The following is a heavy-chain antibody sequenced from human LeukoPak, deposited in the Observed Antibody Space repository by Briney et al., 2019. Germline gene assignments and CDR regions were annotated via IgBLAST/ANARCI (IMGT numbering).Heavy chain of an antibody. CDR2: IYRDGSTT. J-gene: IGHJ4*02. CDR3: ARDGYSSTTFDY. D-gene: IGHD6-13*01. V-gene: IGHV3-74*01. Sequence: GGSLRLSCAASGFGFSRYWMHWVRQAPGTGLKWVSRIYRDGSTTDYADSVKGRFTISRDNAKNSLYLQMNSLRAEDTAVYYCARDGYSSTTFDYWGQGTLVTVSS. CDR1: GFGFSRYW.